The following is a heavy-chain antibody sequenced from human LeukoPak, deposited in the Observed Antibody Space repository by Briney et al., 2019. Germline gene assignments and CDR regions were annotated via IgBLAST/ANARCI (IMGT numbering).Heavy chain of an antibody. D-gene: IGHD5-24*01. CDR3: ARSRDGYIHGLEY. CDR1: GFTLSSYG. CDR2: IWYAESYK. V-gene: IGHV3-33*01. Sequence: PGGSLRLSCAASGFTLSSYGIHWVRQTPGKGPEWVANIWYAESYKYYGDNNKHYADSVEGRFTISRDDSKNTLYLQMNSLRAEDTAIYYCARSRDGYIHGLEYWGRGTLVIVS. J-gene: IGHJ4*02.